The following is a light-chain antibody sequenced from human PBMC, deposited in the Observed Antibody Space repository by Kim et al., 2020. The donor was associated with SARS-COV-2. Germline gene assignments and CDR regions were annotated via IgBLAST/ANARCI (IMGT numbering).Light chain of an antibody. V-gene: IGLV2-11*01. CDR1: SSDIGGYNY. CDR3: CPYAGSTYV. J-gene: IGLJ1*01. CDR2: DVS. Sequence: PGQSVTISCTGSSSDIGGYNYVSWYQHHPGKAPKLMIYDVSKRPSGVPDRFSGLKSGNTASLTISGLQAEDEADYYCCPYAGSTYVFGTGTKVTVL.